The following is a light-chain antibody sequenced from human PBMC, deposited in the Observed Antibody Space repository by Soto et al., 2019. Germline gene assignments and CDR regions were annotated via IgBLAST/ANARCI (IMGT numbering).Light chain of an antibody. CDR2: GNS. Sequence: QSVLTQPPSVSGAPGQRVTISCTGSSSNIGAGYDVHWYQQLPGTAPKLLIYGNSNRPSGVPDRFSGSKSGTSASLAITGLQAEDEADYYCQSYDSSLSVFYVFGTGTKLTGL. CDR3: QSYDSSLSVFYV. V-gene: IGLV1-40*01. CDR1: SSNIGAGYD. J-gene: IGLJ1*01.